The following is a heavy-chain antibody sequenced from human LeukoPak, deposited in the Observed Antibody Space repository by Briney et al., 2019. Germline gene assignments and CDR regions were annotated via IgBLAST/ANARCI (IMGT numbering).Heavy chain of an antibody. V-gene: IGHV1-18*01. J-gene: IGHJ4*02. D-gene: IGHD2-2*01. CDR3: ARDGGYCSSTSCHGWIDY. CDR1: GHTFTSYG. Sequence: ASVKVSCKASGHTFTSYGISWVRQAPGQGLEWMGWISAYNGNTNYAQKLQGRVTMTTDTSTSTAYMELSRLRSDDTAVYYCARDGGYCSSTSCHGWIDYWGQGTLVTVSS. CDR2: ISAYNGNT.